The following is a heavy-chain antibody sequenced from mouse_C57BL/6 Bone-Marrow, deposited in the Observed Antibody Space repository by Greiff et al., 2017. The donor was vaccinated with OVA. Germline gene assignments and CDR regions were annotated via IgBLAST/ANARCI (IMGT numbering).Heavy chain of an antibody. D-gene: IGHD1-1*01. CDR1: GFTFSDYY. CDR3: ARRGGSSYEYFDV. J-gene: IGHJ1*03. Sequence: EVKLMESGGGLVQPGGSLKLSCAASGFTFSDYYMYWVRQTPEKRLEWVAYISNGGGSTYYPDTVKGRFTISRDNAKNTLYLQMSRLKSEDTAMYYCARRGGSSYEYFDVWGTGTTVTVSS. V-gene: IGHV5-12*01. CDR2: ISNGGGST.